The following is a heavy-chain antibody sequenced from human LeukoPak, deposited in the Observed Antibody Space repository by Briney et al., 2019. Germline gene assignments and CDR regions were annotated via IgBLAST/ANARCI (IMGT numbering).Heavy chain of an antibody. V-gene: IGHV3-73*01. CDR1: GFIFSGSA. CDR3: TRHQGAGGSGVDY. CDR2: IRSKANSYAT. Sequence: GGSLRLSCAASGFIFSGSAMHWVRQASGKGLEWVGRIRSKANSYATAYAASVKGRFTISRDDSKNTAYLQMNSLKTEDTAVYYCTRHQGAGGSGVDYWGQGTLVTVSS. D-gene: IGHD2-15*01. J-gene: IGHJ4*02.